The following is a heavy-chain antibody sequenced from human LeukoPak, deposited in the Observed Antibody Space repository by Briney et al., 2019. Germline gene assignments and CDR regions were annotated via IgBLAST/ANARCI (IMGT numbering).Heavy chain of an antibody. CDR2: ISFDGSDK. D-gene: IGHD6-19*01. CDR1: GFTFSRSA. CDR3: ARDLIQTAVAARVGWFDP. V-gene: IGHV3-30-3*01. Sequence: GGSLRLSCAASGFTFSRSAMHWVRQAPGKGLEWVAVISFDGSDKYYADSVKGRFTISRDNSKNTLFLQMSSLRAEDTAIHYCARDLIQTAVAARVGWFDPWGQGTLVTVSS. J-gene: IGHJ5*02.